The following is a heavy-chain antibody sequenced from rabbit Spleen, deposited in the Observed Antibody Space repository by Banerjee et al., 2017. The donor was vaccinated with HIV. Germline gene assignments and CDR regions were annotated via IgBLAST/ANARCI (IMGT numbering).Heavy chain of an antibody. Sequence: QQQLEESGGGLVKPGASLTLTCKVSGIDFSSWYYMCWVRQAPGKGLELIGCIYVNSGSTWYASWVNGRFTISRSTSLNTVDLKMTSLTAADTATYFCVRGASSSGYYSLWGQGTLVTVS. CDR3: VRGASSSGYYSL. J-gene: IGHJ6*01. V-gene: IGHV1S43*01. CDR1: GIDFSSWYY. CDR2: IYVNSGST. D-gene: IGHD1-1*01.